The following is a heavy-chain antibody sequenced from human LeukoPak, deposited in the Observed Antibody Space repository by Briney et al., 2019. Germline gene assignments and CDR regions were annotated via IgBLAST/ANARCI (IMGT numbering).Heavy chain of an antibody. D-gene: IGHD6-13*01. Sequence: GGSLRLACAASGFTFSSYGMHWVRQAPGKGLEWVAVISYDGSNKYYADSVKGRFTISRDSSKNTLCLQMNSLRAEDTAVYYCAKVDGALAAAGTPDYWGQGTLVTVSS. CDR2: ISYDGSNK. CDR3: AKVDGALAAAGTPDY. CDR1: GFTFSSYG. V-gene: IGHV3-30*18. J-gene: IGHJ4*02.